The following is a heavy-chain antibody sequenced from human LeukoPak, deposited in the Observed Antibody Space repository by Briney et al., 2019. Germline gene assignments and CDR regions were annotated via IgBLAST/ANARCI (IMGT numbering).Heavy chain of an antibody. V-gene: IGHV3-21*01. CDR2: ISSSSTYI. J-gene: IGHJ4*02. D-gene: IGHD6-13*01. CDR3: ASQYTSSRIFDD. CDR1: GFAFSSYV. Sequence: PGGSLKLYCAASGFAFSSYVMTWVRQAPGKGLEWVSSISSSSTYIYYADSVKGRFTVSRDNAKNSLYLQMNSLRAEDTAVYFCASQYTSSRIFDDWGQGTLVTVSS.